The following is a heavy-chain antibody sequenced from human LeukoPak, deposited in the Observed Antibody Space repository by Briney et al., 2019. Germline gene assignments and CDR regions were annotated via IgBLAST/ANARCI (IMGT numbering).Heavy chain of an antibody. CDR2: ISSSSSYI. V-gene: IGHV3-21*01. CDR3: ARSEVAGGALGY. CDR1: GFTFSSYS. J-gene: IGHJ4*02. D-gene: IGHD6-19*01. Sequence: GGSLRLSCTASGFTFSSYSMNWVRQAPGKGLEWVSSISSSSSYIYYADSVKGRFTISRDNAKNSLYLQMNSLRAKDTAVYYCARSEVAGGALGYWGQGTLVTVSS.